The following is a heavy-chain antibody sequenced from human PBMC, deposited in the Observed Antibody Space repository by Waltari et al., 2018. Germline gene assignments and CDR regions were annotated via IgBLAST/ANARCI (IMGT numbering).Heavy chain of an antibody. CDR1: GYSISSGYY. CDR2: IYHSGSN. D-gene: IGHD6-6*01. J-gene: IGHJ4*02. CDR3: ARVSSPYYFDY. Sequence: QVQLQESGPGLVKPSETLSLTCAVSGYSISSGYYWGWIRQPPGKGLEWIGSIYHSGSNDYNPSLKSRVTISVDTSKNQFSLKLSSVTAADTAVYYCARVSSPYYFDYWGQGTLVTVSS. V-gene: IGHV4-38-2*01.